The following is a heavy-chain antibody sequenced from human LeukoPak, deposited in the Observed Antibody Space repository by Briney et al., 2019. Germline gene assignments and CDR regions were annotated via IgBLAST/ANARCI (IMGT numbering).Heavy chain of an antibody. V-gene: IGHV3-9*01. D-gene: IGHD2-8*02. Sequence: PGGSLRLSWAASGFTFDDYAVRGARQPPGRGREWVAGISENSGSIGYADSVRGRFTIPRDNAKNSLYLQRNSLRAEDTALYYCAKGASRDGGVSGAWGQGTLVTVSS. J-gene: IGHJ5*02. CDR1: GFTFDDYA. CDR2: ISENSGSI. CDR3: AKGASRDGGVSGA.